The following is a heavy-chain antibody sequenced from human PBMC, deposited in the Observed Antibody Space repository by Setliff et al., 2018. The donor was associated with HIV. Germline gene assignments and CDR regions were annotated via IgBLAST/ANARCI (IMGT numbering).Heavy chain of an antibody. J-gene: IGHJ4*02. CDR1: GGSINSYY. D-gene: IGHD6-13*01. CDR2: IYSSGST. Sequence: KPSETLSLTCTVSGGSINSYYWSWIRQPAGKGLEWIGRIYSSGSTNYNPSLKSRVTMSVDTSKNQISLKLSSVTAADTAMYYCARRMAAGTFDYWGQGTLVTAPQ. CDR3: ARRMAAGTFDY. V-gene: IGHV4-4*07.